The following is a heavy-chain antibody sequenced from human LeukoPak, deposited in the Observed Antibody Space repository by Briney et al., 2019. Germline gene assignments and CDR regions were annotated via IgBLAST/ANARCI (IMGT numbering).Heavy chain of an antibody. Sequence: SETLSLTCTVSGGSISSYYWSWIRQPPGKGLEWIGYIYYSGSTHYNPSLKSRVTISVDTSKNQFSLKLSSVTAADTAVYYCARAGGNRYYFDYWGQGTLVTVSS. CDR3: ARAGGNRYYFDY. CDR1: GGSISSYY. D-gene: IGHD6-25*01. V-gene: IGHV4-59*08. CDR2: IYYSGST. J-gene: IGHJ4*02.